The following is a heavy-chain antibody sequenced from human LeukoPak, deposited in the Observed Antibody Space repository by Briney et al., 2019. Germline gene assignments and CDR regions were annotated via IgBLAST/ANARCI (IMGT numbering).Heavy chain of an antibody. D-gene: IGHD2-15*01. J-gene: IGHJ6*03. V-gene: IGHV4-34*01. CDR2: INHSGST. CDR1: GGSFSGYY. CDR3: ARTYVVVAAYYYYYMDV. Sequence: SETLSLTCAVSGGSFSGYYWRWIRQPPGKGLEWIGEINHSGSTNYNPSLKSRVTISVDTSKNQFSLKLSSVTAADTAVYYCARTYVVVAAYYYYYMDVWGKGTTVTVSS.